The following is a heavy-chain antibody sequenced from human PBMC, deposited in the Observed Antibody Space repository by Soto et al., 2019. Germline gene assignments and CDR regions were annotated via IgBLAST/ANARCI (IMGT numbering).Heavy chain of an antibody. CDR1: GFTFSSYW. CDR3: ARENGRMDAFDI. Sequence: PGGSLRLSCAASGFTFSSYWIHWVRQAPGKGPVWVSRINSDGSSTSYADSVKGRFTISRDNAKNTLYLQMNSLRAEDTAVYYCARENGRMDAFDIWGQGTMVTVSS. D-gene: IGHD2-8*01. V-gene: IGHV3-74*01. CDR2: INSDGSST. J-gene: IGHJ3*02.